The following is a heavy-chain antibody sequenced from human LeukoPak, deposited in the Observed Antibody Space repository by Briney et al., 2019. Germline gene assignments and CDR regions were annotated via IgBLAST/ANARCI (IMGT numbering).Heavy chain of an antibody. J-gene: IGHJ4*02. CDR3: ARGSGYYYGDFDY. CDR2: IFYSGST. V-gene: IGHV4-39*01. D-gene: IGHD3-22*01. Sequence: SETLSLTCTVSGGSISSSSYYWGWIRQPPGKGLEWIGNIFYSGSTYYNPSLKSRVTISVDTSKNQFSLKLSSVTAADTAVYYCARGSGYYYGDFDYWGQGTLVTVSS. CDR1: GGSISSSSYY.